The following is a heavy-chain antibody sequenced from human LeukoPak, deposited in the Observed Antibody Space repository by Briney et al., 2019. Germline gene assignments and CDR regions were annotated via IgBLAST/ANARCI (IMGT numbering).Heavy chain of an antibody. D-gene: IGHD1-7*01. J-gene: IGHJ1*01. V-gene: IGHV3-30*02. CDR2: IRYDGSNK. CDR1: GFTFSSYG. CDR3: AKAGDWNYFLTYFQH. Sequence: TGGSLRLSCAASGFTFSSYGMHWVRQAPGKGLEWVAFIRYDGSNKYYADSVKGRFTISRDNSKNTLYLQMNSLRAEDTAVYYCAKAGDWNYFLTYFQHWGQGTLVTVSS.